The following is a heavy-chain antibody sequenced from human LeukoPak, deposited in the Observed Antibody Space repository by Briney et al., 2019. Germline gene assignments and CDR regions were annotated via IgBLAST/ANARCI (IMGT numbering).Heavy chain of an antibody. CDR1: GFTFSRYA. CDR2: ISSNGGST. D-gene: IGHD3-10*01. J-gene: IGHJ4*02. Sequence: GRSLRLSCSASGFTFSRYAMHWVRQAPGKGLEYVSAISSNGGSTYYADSVKGRFTISRDNSKNTLYLKMSSLRAEDTAVYYCVKDGSGSYYTYYFDYWGQGTLVTVP. V-gene: IGHV3-64D*06. CDR3: VKDGSGSYYTYYFDY.